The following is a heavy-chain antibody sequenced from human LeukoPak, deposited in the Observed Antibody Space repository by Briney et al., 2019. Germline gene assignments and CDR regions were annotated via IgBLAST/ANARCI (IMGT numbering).Heavy chain of an antibody. CDR2: INPNSGGT. CDR1: GYTFTGNY. V-gene: IGHV1-2*02. D-gene: IGHD2-2*02. Sequence: ASVKVSCKASGYTFTGNYIHWVRQAPGQGLEWMGWINPNSGGTNYAQKFQGRVTMTRDTSISTAYMELSRLRSDDTAVYYCARVGYCSSTSCYTRGFTFDIWGQGTMVTVSS. J-gene: IGHJ3*02. CDR3: ARVGYCSSTSCYTRGFTFDI.